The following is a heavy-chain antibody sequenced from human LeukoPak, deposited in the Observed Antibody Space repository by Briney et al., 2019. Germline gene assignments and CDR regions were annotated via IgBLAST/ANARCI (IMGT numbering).Heavy chain of an antibody. V-gene: IGHV3-53*01. CDR2: IYSGGNT. CDR1: GGSLTGHY. J-gene: IGHJ4*02. D-gene: IGHD2/OR15-2a*01. CDR3: ARGGNKEFDY. Sequence: ETLSLTCAVYGGSLTGHYWSWVRQTPGKGLEWVSVIYSGGNTYYADSVKGRFTISRDNSKNTLHLQMNSPRAEDTAVYYCARGGNKEFDYWGQGALVTVSS.